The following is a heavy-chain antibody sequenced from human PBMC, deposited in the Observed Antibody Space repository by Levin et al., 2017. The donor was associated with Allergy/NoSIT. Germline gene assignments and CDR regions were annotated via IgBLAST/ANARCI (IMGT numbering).Heavy chain of an antibody. Sequence: GESLKISCAASGFTFSSYSMNWVRQAPGKGLEWVSSISSSSSYIYYADSVKVRFTISRDNAKNSLYLQMNSLRAEDTAVYYCARVIFPVTDIVVPAAMGQVDDAFDIWGQGTMVTVSS. CDR2: ISSSSSYI. J-gene: IGHJ3*02. CDR1: GFTFSSYS. CDR3: ARVIFPVTDIVVPAAMGQVDDAFDI. V-gene: IGHV3-21*01. D-gene: IGHD2-2*01.